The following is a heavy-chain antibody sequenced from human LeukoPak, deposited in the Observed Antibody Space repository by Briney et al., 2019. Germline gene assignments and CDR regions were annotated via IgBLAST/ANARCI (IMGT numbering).Heavy chain of an antibody. CDR1: GGSISSSSYY. Sequence: PSETLSLTCTVSGGSISSSSYYWGWIRQPPGKGLEWIGSIYYSGSTYYNPSLKSRVTISVDTSKNQFSLKLSSVTAADTAVYYCAREPRYCSGTNCYRGEYMDVWGKGTTATVSS. CDR3: AREPRYCSGTNCYRGEYMDV. J-gene: IGHJ6*03. V-gene: IGHV4-39*07. CDR2: IYYSGST. D-gene: IGHD2-15*01.